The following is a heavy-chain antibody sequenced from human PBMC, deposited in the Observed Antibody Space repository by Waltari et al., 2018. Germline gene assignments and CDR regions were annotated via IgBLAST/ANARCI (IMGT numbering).Heavy chain of an antibody. D-gene: IGHD3-10*01. J-gene: IGHJ4*02. CDR1: GFTFNTDW. CDR3: TQIALWFGDPVDY. CDR2: IKSDTYGGTT. V-gene: IGHV3-15*07. Sequence: EVQLVESGGGLVEPGGSLRLSCGASGFTFNTDWMPWVRQAPGKGLEWLGRIKSDTYGGTTDYAAPVKGRFTISRDDSKNTLYLQMNSLKTEDTAVYYCTQIALWFGDPVDYWGQGTLVTVSA.